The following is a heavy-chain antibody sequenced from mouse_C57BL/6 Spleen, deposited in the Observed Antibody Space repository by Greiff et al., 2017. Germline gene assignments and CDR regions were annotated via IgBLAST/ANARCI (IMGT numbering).Heavy chain of an antibody. Sequence: VQLQQSGPELVKPGASVTIPCKASGYTFTDYNMDWVKQSHGKSLEWIGDINPNNGGTIYNQKFKGKATLTVDKSSSTAYMELRSLTSEDTAVYYCARRGGYEDDAMDYWGQGTSVTVSS. CDR3: ARRGGYEDDAMDY. CDR2: INPNNGGT. CDR1: GYTFTDYN. D-gene: IGHD2-2*01. V-gene: IGHV1-18*01. J-gene: IGHJ4*01.